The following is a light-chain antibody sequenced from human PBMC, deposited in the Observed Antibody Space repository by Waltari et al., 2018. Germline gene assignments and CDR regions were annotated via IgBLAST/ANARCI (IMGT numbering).Light chain of an antibody. CDR3: QQLNSYPLT. Sequence: DIQLTQSPSFLSASVRDRVTITCRASQGISNYLAWYQQKPGKAPKLLIYSASTLQSEVPSRFSGSGSGTEFSLTISRLQPDDFATYYCQQLNSYPLTFGGGTKVEIK. CDR2: SAS. V-gene: IGKV1-9*01. J-gene: IGKJ4*01. CDR1: QGISNY.